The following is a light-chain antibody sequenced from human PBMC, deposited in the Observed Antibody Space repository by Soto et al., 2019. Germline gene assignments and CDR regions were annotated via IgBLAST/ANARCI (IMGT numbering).Light chain of an antibody. CDR3: QQYESYSPLT. CDR2: DAS. CDR1: QSIRSW. Sequence: DIQMTQSPSTLSASVGDRVTMTCRASQSIRSWLAWYQQKPGKAPKLLIYDASSLESGVPSRFSGRRSGTEFTLTISSLQPDDFGTYYCQQYESYSPLTFGGGTKVGIK. J-gene: IGKJ4*01. V-gene: IGKV1-5*01.